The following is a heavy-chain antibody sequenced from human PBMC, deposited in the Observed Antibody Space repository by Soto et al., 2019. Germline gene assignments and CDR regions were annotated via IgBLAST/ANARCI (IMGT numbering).Heavy chain of an antibody. J-gene: IGHJ4*02. CDR3: ARDTPRGYDYVWSYYFDY. D-gene: IGHD5-12*01. Sequence: QVQLQESGPGLVKPSETLSLTCTVSGGSISSYYWSWIRQPPGKGLEWIGYIYYSGSTNYNPSLKSRVTISVDTSKNQFSLKLSSVTAADTAVYYCARDTPRGYDYVWSYYFDYWGQGTLVTVSS. CDR2: IYYSGST. V-gene: IGHV4-59*01. CDR1: GGSISSYY.